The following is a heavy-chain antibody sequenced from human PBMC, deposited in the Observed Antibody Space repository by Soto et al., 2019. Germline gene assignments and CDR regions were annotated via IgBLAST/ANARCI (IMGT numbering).Heavy chain of an antibody. Sequence: GGSLRLSCAASGFTFSSYWMSWVRQAPGKGLEWVANIKQDGSEKYYVDSVKGRFTISRDNAKNSLYLQMNSLRAEDTAVYYCASKGEQWRWFYFDYWGQGTLVTVSS. CDR2: IKQDGSEK. CDR3: ASKGEQWRWFYFDY. CDR1: GFTFSSYW. D-gene: IGHD6-19*01. J-gene: IGHJ4*02. V-gene: IGHV3-7*05.